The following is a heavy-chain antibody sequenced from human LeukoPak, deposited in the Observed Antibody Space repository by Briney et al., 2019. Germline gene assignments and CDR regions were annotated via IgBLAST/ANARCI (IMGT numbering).Heavy chain of an antibody. CDR2: IWYDGSNK. D-gene: IGHD4-17*01. Sequence: GRSLRLSCAASGFTFSSYGMHWVRQAPGKGLEWVAVIWYDGSNKYYADSVKGRFTISRDNSKNTLYLQMNSLRAEDTAVYYCARDSDYGDYKGGFGYWGQGTLVTVSS. CDR3: ARDSDYGDYKGGFGY. CDR1: GFTFSSYG. J-gene: IGHJ4*02. V-gene: IGHV3-33*01.